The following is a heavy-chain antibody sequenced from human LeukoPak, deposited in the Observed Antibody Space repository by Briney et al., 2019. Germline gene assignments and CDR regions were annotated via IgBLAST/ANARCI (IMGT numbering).Heavy chain of an antibody. D-gene: IGHD3-22*01. CDR3: AKTRLEYYYDSSGYLALDY. V-gene: IGHV3-23*01. J-gene: IGHJ4*02. CDR1: GFTFSSYA. Sequence: GGSLRLSCAASGFTFSSYAMSWVRQAPGKGLEWVSATSGSGGSTYYADSVKGRFTISRDNSKNTLYLQMNSLRAEDTAVYYCAKTRLEYYYDSSGYLALDYWGQGTLVTVSS. CDR2: TSGSGGST.